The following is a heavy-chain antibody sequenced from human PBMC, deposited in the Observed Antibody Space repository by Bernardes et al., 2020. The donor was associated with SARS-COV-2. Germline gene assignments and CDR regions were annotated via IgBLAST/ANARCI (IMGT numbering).Heavy chain of an antibody. J-gene: IGHJ2*01. CDR3: ARDSHYYDSSGYLWYFDL. V-gene: IGHV4-59*01. CDR1: CVPIRSYY. Sequence: ATRSLTATFSCVPIRSYYFSWLLPPPGKGLEWIGYIYYSGSTNYNPSLKSRVTISVDTSKNQFSLKLSSVTAADTAVYYCARDSHYYDSSGYLWYFDLWGRGTLVTVSS. CDR2: IYYSGST. D-gene: IGHD3-22*01.